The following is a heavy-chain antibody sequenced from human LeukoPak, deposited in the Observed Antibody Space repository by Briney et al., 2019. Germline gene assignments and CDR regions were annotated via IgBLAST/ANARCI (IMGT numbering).Heavy chain of an antibody. CDR1: GGSISSSNW. Sequence: SGTLSLTCAVSGGSISSSNWWSWVRQPPGKGLEWIGEIYHSGSTYYSPSLKSRVTISVDTSKNQFSLKLSSVTAADTAVYYCARHNYDILTGYLVRYYYYYMDVWGKGTTVTISS. V-gene: IGHV4-4*02. J-gene: IGHJ6*03. CDR2: IYHSGST. CDR3: ARHNYDILTGYLVRYYYYYMDV. D-gene: IGHD3-9*01.